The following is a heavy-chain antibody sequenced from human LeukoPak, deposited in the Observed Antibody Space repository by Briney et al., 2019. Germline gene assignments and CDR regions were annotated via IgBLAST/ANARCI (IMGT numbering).Heavy chain of an antibody. V-gene: IGHV3-23*01. CDR3: AKGQMPGTYDY. CDR1: GFTFSTYA. J-gene: IGHJ4*02. Sequence: PGASLRLSCAASGFTFSTYAMSWVRQAPGKGLEWVSAISGSGGSTHYADSVKGRFTISRDNSKNTLYLQMNSLRAEDTAVYYCAKGQMPGTYDYWGQGTLVTVSS. D-gene: IGHD6-13*01. CDR2: ISGSGGST.